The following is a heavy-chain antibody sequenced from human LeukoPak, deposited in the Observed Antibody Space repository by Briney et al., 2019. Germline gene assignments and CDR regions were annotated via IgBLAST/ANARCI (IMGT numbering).Heavy chain of an antibody. Sequence: PSETLSLTCAVYGGSFSGYYWSWIRQPPGKELEWIGEINHSGSTNYNPSLKSRVTISVDTSKNQFSLKLSSVTAADTAVYYCARGIVVVPAAIPTLKYFDYWGQGTLVTVSS. CDR1: GGSFSGYY. CDR3: ARGIVVVPAAIPTLKYFDY. V-gene: IGHV4-34*01. CDR2: INHSGST. J-gene: IGHJ4*02. D-gene: IGHD2-2*01.